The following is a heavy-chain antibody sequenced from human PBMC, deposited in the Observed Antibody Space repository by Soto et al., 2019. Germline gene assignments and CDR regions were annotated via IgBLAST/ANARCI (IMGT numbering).Heavy chain of an antibody. Sequence: WGSLRLSCFASGFNFGTYAIHWFRQAPGKGLQWVALIAYDGINTYYADSVKGRFTISRDNSKNTLHLQMNSLRPEDTGVYFCARVTPGNNLYYFSGLDVWGQGTSVTVSS. CDR3: ARVTPGNNLYYFSGLDV. CDR1: GFNFGTYA. CDR2: IAYDGINT. D-gene: IGHD1-1*01. V-gene: IGHV3-30-3*01. J-gene: IGHJ6*02.